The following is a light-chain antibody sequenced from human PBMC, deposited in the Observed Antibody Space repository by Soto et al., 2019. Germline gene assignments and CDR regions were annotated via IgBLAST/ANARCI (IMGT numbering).Light chain of an antibody. V-gene: IGLV2-14*01. CDR1: SSDVGGYNY. CDR2: DVI. J-gene: IGLJ1*01. CDR3: SSYTSSGIYV. Sequence: QSALTQPASVSGSPGQSIAISCTGTSSDVGGYNYVSWYQQHPGKAPKLIFYDVIIRPSGFFIRFSGSKFGNPAPLPFFGFQVEEEADYYCSSYTSSGIYVFGTVTKFTVL.